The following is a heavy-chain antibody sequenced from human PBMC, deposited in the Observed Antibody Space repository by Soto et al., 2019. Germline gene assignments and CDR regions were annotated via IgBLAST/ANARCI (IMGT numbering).Heavy chain of an antibody. J-gene: IGHJ6*04. CDR1: GVTFRSYD. Sequence: PGGSLTLSCAASGVTFRSYDMHWVRQATGKGLEWVSAIGTAGDTYYPGSVKGRFTISRENAKNSLYLQMKSLRAGDTAVYYCARGTYYYGSGSYYNTYYCHSGMAVWGKGTTVTVSS. CDR3: ARGTYYYGSGSYYNTYYCHSGMAV. D-gene: IGHD3-10*01. CDR2: IGTAGDT. V-gene: IGHV3-13*04.